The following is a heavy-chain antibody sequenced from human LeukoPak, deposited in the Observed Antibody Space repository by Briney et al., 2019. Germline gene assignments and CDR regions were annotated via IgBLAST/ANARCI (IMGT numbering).Heavy chain of an antibody. CDR2: ISGSGGST. CDR3: VNYYDSSGYLWLDY. Sequence: GSLRLSCAASGFTFSSYAMSWVRQAPGKGLEWVSAISGSGGSTYYADSVKGRFTISRDNSKNTLYLQMNSLRAEDTAVYYCVNYYDSSGYLWLDYWGQGTLVTVSS. D-gene: IGHD3-22*01. CDR1: GFTFSSYA. V-gene: IGHV3-23*01. J-gene: IGHJ4*02.